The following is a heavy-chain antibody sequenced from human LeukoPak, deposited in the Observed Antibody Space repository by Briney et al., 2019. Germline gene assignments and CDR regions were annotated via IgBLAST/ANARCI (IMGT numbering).Heavy chain of an antibody. J-gene: IGHJ3*02. CDR3: ATTPHYEGGGFDI. V-gene: IGHV4-39*01. Sequence: SETLSLNCTVSADSISTSNYYWGWIRQPPGKGLEWIGSVYYTGRTYDNPSLKSRVTISVDTSKNQFSLKLNSVTAADTAVYYCATTPHYEGGGFDIWGQGTMVTVSS. CDR1: ADSISTSNYY. CDR2: VYYTGRT. D-gene: IGHD3-16*01.